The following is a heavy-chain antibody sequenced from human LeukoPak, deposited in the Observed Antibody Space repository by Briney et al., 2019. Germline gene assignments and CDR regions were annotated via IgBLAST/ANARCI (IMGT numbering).Heavy chain of an antibody. CDR3: ARVRLAWLLTFDY. D-gene: IGHD3-9*01. V-gene: IGHV3-21*01. J-gene: IGHJ4*02. CDR1: GFTFSSYS. Sequence: GGSLRLSCAASGFTFSSYSMNWVRQAPGKGLEWVSSISGSSSYIYYADSVKGRFTISRDNAKNSLYLQMNSLRAEDTAVYYCARVRLAWLLTFDYWGQGTLVTVSS. CDR2: ISGSSSYI.